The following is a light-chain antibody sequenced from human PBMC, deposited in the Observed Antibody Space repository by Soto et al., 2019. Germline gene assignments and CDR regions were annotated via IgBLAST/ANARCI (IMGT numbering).Light chain of an antibody. V-gene: IGKV1-9*01. CDR1: QGISSY. CDR3: QQTYNTHRT. Sequence: DIQLTQSPSFLSASVGDRVTITCRASQGISSYLAWYQQKPGKAPKLLIYAASTLQSGVPSRFSGSGSGTEFTLTISSLQPEDFAPSYCQQTYNTHRTFGQGTKVEI. J-gene: IGKJ1*01. CDR2: AAS.